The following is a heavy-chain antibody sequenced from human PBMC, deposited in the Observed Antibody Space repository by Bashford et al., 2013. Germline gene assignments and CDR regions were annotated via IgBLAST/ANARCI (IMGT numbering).Heavy chain of an antibody. V-gene: IGHV5-51*01. D-gene: IGHD2-15*01. CDR2: IYPSDSDT. Sequence: WVRQMPGKGLEWMGIIYPSDSDTRYSPSFKGQVTISADKSISTAYLQWSSLKASDTAMYYCARDSDDAFDIWGQGTMVTVSS. CDR3: ARDSDDAFDI. J-gene: IGHJ3*02.